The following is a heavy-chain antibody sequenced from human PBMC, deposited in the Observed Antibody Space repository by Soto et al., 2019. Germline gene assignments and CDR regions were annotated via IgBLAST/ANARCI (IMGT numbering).Heavy chain of an antibody. D-gene: IGHD6-19*01. J-gene: IGHJ2*01. Sequence: VSVKVSCKASGYTFINYGMHWVRHAPGQRLEWMGWINGGNGHTKYSQKFQGRVTITRDTSASTVYMELSSLRSEDTAEYYCARSGYSSGWDHWYFDFWGRGTLVTSPQ. CDR2: INGGNGHT. V-gene: IGHV1-3*01. CDR1: GYTFINYG. CDR3: ARSGYSSGWDHWYFDF.